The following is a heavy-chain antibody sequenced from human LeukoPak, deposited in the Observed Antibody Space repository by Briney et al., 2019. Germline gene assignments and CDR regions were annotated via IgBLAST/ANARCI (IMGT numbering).Heavy chain of an antibody. CDR2: INPNSGGT. CDR1: GYTFTGYY. CDR3: ARTKQWLVYRPPNQSNWFDP. D-gene: IGHD6-19*01. Sequence: ASVKVSCKASGYTFTGYYMHWVRQAPGQGLEWMGWINPNSGGTNYAQKFQGRVTMTRDTSISTAYMELSRLRSDDTAVYYRARTKQWLVYRPPNQSNWFDPWGQGTLVTVSS. J-gene: IGHJ5*02. V-gene: IGHV1-2*02.